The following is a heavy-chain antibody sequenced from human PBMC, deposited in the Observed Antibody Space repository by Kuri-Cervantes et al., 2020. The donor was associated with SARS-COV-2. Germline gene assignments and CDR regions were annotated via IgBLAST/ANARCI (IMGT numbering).Heavy chain of an antibody. V-gene: IGHV3-23*01. J-gene: IGHJ6*02. CDR1: GFTFSSYA. CDR3: AKALVGAGTNYYYGMDV. D-gene: IGHD1-26*01. Sequence: GGSLRLSCAASGFTFSSYAMSWVRQAPGKGLEWVSGISGSGGSTYSADSVKGRLTISRDNSKNTLYLQMNSLRAEDTAVYYCAKALVGAGTNYYYGMDVWGQGTTVTVSS. CDR2: ISGSGGST.